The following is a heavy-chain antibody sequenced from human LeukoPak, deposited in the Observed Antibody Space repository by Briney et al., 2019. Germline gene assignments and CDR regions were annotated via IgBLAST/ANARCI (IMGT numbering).Heavy chain of an antibody. D-gene: IGHD1-26*01. V-gene: IGHV4-61*01. Sequence: SETLSLTCTVSGGSVSSGSYYWSWIRQPPGKGLEWIGYIYYSGSTNYNSSLKSRVTISVDTSKNQFSLKLSSVTAADTAVYYCARRFSYSGSRDEYYFDYWGQGTLVTVSS. CDR1: GGSVSSGSYY. CDR2: IYYSGST. J-gene: IGHJ4*02. CDR3: ARRFSYSGSRDEYYFDY.